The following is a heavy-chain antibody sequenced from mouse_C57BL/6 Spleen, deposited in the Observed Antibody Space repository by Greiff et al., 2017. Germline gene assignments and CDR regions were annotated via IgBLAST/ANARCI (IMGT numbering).Heavy chain of an antibody. CDR1: GFSLTSYG. CDR2: IWRGGST. J-gene: IGHJ1*03. D-gene: IGHD1-1*01. V-gene: IGHV2-2*01. Sequence: VKVVESGPGLVQPSQSLSITCTVSGFSLTSYGVHWVRQSPGKGLEWLGVIWRGGSTDYNAAFISRLSISKDNSKSQVFFKMNSLQADDTAIYYWARVRGTTVNWYFDVWGTGTTVTVSS. CDR3: ARVRGTTVNWYFDV.